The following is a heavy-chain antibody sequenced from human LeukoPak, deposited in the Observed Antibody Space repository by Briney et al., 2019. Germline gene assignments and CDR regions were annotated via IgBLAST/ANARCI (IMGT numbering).Heavy chain of an antibody. J-gene: IGHJ6*02. V-gene: IGHV3-7*03. CDR1: XFTFSGYW. Sequence: SXRLXXATSXFTFSGYWMTWVRQAPGRGLEWVATIRQDGSQKYYLDSVRGRFTVSRDNAENSLYLQMNSLRAEDTAIYYCAKDKTTGIHHFYYGLDIWGQGTTVSVSS. D-gene: IGHD1-1*01. CDR2: IRQDGSQK. CDR3: AKDKTTGIHHFYYGLDI.